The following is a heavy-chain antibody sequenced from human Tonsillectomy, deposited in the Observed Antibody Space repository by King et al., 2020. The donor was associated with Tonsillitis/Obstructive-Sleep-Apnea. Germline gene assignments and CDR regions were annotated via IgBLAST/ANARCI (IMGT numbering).Heavy chain of an antibody. Sequence: QLVQSGGGVVRPGGSLRLSCAASGFTFDDYGMSWVRQAPGKGLEWGSGINWNGGSTGYADSVKGRFTISRDNAKNALYLQMNSLRAEDTALYYCGRRRIYCSSTSCSRPYFDYWGQGTLVTVSS. CDR3: GRRRIYCSSTSCSRPYFDY. CDR1: GFTFDDYG. V-gene: IGHV3-20*04. CDR2: INWNGGST. D-gene: IGHD2-2*01. J-gene: IGHJ4*02.